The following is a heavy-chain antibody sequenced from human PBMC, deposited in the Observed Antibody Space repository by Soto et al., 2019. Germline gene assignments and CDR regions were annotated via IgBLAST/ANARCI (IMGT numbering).Heavy chain of an antibody. CDR3: AKDLRAGSGYDFDY. CDR1: GFTFTSYS. V-gene: IGHV3-23*01. Sequence: EVQLLQSGGGLVQPGGSLRLSCAASGFTFTSYSMTWVRQTPGKGLAWVAAVNPGGDSTYYADSVKGRFTISRDNSNKTLYLQMNSLRAEDTAVYYCAKDLRAGSGYDFDYRDQGTLVTVSS. CDR2: VNPGGDST. D-gene: IGHD5-12*01. J-gene: IGHJ4*02.